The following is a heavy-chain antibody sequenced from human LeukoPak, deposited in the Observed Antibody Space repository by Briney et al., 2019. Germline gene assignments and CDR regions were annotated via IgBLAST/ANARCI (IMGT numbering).Heavy chain of an antibody. CDR2: ISSSSSYI. Sequence: GGSLRLSCAASGFTFSNYNMNWVRQAPGKGQEWVSYISSSSSYIYYADSVQGRFTISRDNAKNSLYLQMNSLRAEDTAVYYCARDNIADYWGQGTLVTVSS. V-gene: IGHV3-21*01. J-gene: IGHJ4*02. CDR1: GFTFSNYN. CDR3: ARDNIADY. D-gene: IGHD6-13*01.